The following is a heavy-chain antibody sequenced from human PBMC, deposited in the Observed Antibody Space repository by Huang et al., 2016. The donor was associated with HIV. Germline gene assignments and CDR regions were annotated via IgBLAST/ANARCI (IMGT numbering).Heavy chain of an antibody. CDR1: GFIFGDYA. CDR3: SPSGDDYYYYYMDV. D-gene: IGHD5-12*01. Sequence: EVQMVESGGGLAQPGRSLRLSCIGSGFIFGDYAINWFRQAPGKGLEWVCFIRTKVFGGTSRCAPSLKDRFRVSRDYTTRIAYLETENLKVEDTGVYYCSPSGDDYYYYYMDVWGNGTTVTVSS. CDR2: IRTKVFGGTS. V-gene: IGHV3-49*03. J-gene: IGHJ6*03.